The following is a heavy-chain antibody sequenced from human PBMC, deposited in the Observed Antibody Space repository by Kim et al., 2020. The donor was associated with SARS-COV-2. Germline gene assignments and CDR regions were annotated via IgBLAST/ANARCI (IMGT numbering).Heavy chain of an antibody. D-gene: IGHD3-22*01. CDR2: IYYSGST. Sequence: SETLSLTCTVSGGSISSRSYYWGWIRQPPGKGLEWIGSIYYSGSTYYNPSLKSRVTISVDTSKNQFSLKLSSVTAADTAMYYCARRSNYYDSSGYYDYWGQGTLVTVSS. J-gene: IGHJ4*02. CDR1: GGSISSRSYY. V-gene: IGHV4-39*01. CDR3: ARRSNYYDSSGYYDY.